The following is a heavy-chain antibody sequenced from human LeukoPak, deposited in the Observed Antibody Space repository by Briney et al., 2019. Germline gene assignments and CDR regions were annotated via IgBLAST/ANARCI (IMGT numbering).Heavy chain of an antibody. Sequence: SQTLSLTCTVSGGSISSGGYYWSWIRQHPGKGLEWIGYIYYSGSTYYNPSLKSRVTISVDTSKNQFSLKLSSVTAADTAVYYCARDSWDYYDSSGYGNKFDYWGQGTLVTVSS. CDR1: GGSISSGGYY. CDR3: ARDSWDYYDSSGYGNKFDY. J-gene: IGHJ4*02. CDR2: IYYSGST. D-gene: IGHD3-22*01. V-gene: IGHV4-30-4*08.